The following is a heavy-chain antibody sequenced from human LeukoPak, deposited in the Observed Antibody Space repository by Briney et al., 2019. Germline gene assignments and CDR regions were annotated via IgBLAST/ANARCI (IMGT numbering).Heavy chain of an antibody. J-gene: IGHJ3*02. CDR3: ARDFVGAGAFDI. V-gene: IGHV3-30-3*01. D-gene: IGHD1-26*01. CDR1: GYTFTSYY. CDR2: ISYDGSNK. Sequence: SCKASGYTFTSYYMHWVRQAPGKGLEWVAVISYDGSNKYYADSVKGRFTISRDNSKNTLYLQMNSLRAEDTAVYYCARDFVGAGAFDIWGQGTMVTVSS.